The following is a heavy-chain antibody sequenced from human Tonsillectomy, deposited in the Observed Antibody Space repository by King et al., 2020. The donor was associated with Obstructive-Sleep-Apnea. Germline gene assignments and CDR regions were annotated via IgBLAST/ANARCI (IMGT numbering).Heavy chain of an antibody. CDR3: ARDRGGAGPTTTDY. CDR1: GFTFRTSW. CDR2: INSDGSST. V-gene: IGHV3-74*01. Sequence: VQLVESGGGLVQPGGSLRLSCAASGFTFRTSWMHWVRQAPGKGLVWVSRINSDGSSTIYADFVKGRFTISRDNAKNTLYLQMKSLRAEDTAVYYCARDRGGAGPTTTDYWGQGTLVTVSS. J-gene: IGHJ4*02. D-gene: IGHD1-26*01.